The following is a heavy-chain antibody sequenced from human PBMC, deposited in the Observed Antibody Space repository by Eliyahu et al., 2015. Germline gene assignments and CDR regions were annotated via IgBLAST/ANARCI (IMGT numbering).Heavy chain of an antibody. CDR2: ISGSGGST. CDR3: AKDLLIGRWFDP. V-gene: IGHV3-23*01. J-gene: IGHJ5*02. D-gene: IGHD2-8*01. CDR1: GXTFSSYA. Sequence: EVQLLESGGGLVQPGGSLXLSCAASGXTFSSYAMSWVRQAXGKGLEWVSAISGSGGSTYYADSVKGRFTISRDNSKNTLYLQMNSLRAEDTAVYYCAKDLLIGRWFDPWGQGTLVTVSS.